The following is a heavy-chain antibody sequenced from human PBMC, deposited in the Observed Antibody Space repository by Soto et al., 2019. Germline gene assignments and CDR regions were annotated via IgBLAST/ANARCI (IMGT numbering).Heavy chain of an antibody. D-gene: IGHD1-26*01. CDR1: GGTFTSYA. V-gene: IGHV1-69*17. CDR2: IIPIFGIT. Sequence: QVQLVQSGAEVKKPGSSVKVSCKASGGTFTSYAIDWVRQAPGRGFEWIGGIIPIFGITNSPQGFQGRLTFTADKSTSTAYMELSGLTSEDTALYYCVWAPSSEYSFPYWGQGTLVTVSS. CDR3: VWAPSSEYSFPY. J-gene: IGHJ4*02.